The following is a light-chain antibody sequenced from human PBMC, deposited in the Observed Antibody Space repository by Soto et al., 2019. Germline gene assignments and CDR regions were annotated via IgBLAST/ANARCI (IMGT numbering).Light chain of an antibody. Sequence: QSALTQPPSASGSPGRSVTISCTGASSGVGGYNFVSWYQQHPGKAPKLLIYEVTKRTSGVPDRFYVSRSGNTASLAFSGLKAEEEADYYCSSYACSHSIVFGTGTKLTVL. J-gene: IGLJ1*01. CDR1: SSGVGGYNF. CDR3: SSYACSHSIV. CDR2: EVT. V-gene: IGLV2-8*01.